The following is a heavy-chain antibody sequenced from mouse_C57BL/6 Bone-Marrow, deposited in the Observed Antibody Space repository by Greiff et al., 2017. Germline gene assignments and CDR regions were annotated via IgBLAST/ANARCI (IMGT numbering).Heavy chain of an antibody. CDR2: IYPGDGDT. CDR3: GPIYYDQDYFDY. J-gene: IGHJ2*01. Sequence: VQLQQSGAELVKPGASVKISCKASGYAFSSYWMNWVKQRPGKGLEWIGQIYPGDGDTNYNGKFKGKATLTADKSSSTAYMQLSSLTSEDSAVYFCGPIYYDQDYFDYWGQGTTLTASS. V-gene: IGHV1-80*01. D-gene: IGHD2-4*01. CDR1: GYAFSSYW.